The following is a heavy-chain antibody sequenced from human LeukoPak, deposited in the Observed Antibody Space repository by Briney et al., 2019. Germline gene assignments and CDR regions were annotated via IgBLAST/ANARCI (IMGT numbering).Heavy chain of an antibody. Sequence: GESLKISCQGSGYTFPIYWIGWVRQTPGKGLEWMGIIYPSDSHTIYSPSFQGQVTVPADKSISIAYLQWSSLKASDTAIYYCVRHYRPPQDSRAAKPTGYYYYYMDVWGTGTTVTVSS. CDR3: VRHYRPPQDSRAAKPTGYYYYYMDV. CDR1: GYTFPIYW. D-gene: IGHD3-16*02. CDR2: IYPSDSHT. V-gene: IGHV5-51*01. J-gene: IGHJ6*03.